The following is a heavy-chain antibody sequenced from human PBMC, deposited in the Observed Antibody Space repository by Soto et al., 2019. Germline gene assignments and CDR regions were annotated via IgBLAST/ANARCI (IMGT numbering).Heavy chain of an antibody. V-gene: IGHV4-34*01. CDR1: GGSFSGYY. CDR3: ARSQGEV. J-gene: IGHJ4*02. CDR2: INHSGST. Sequence: QVQLQQWGAGLLKPSETLSLSCAVYGGSFSGYYWSWIRQPPGKGLEWIGEINHSGSTNYNPSLKSRVTITVDTSKNQFSLKLSSVTAADTAVYYCARSQGEVGGQGTLVTVSS. D-gene: IGHD3-16*01.